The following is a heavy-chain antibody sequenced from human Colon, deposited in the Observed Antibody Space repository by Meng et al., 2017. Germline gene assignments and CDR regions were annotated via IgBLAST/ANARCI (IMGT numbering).Heavy chain of an antibody. Sequence: QVQLQESGPGLVRPSETLSLTCNVSGVSVKRGIYYWNWIRQPPGKTLEWIGYIYSSGSTTYNPSLKSRVTISLDTPKNQFSLKLTSVTAADTAVYYCAREGPIAVAGYDYWGQGTLVTVSS. J-gene: IGHJ4*02. CDR1: GVSVKRGIYY. CDR2: IYSSGST. V-gene: IGHV4-61*01. CDR3: AREGPIAVAGYDY. D-gene: IGHD6-19*01.